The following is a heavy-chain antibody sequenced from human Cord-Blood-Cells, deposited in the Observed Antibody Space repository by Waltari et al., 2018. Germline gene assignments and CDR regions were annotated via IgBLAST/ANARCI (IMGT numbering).Heavy chain of an antibody. V-gene: IGHV1-69-2*01. CDR1: GYTFTDYY. Sequence: EVQLVQSGAEVKKPGATVKISCKVSGYTFTDYYMHWVQQAPGKGLEWMGLGEPEDGETIYAEKFQGRVTITADTSTDTAYMELSSRRSEDTAVYYCATDGDIVATSAVDAFDIWGQGTMVTVSS. CDR3: ATDGDIVATSAVDAFDI. CDR2: GEPEDGET. J-gene: IGHJ3*02. D-gene: IGHD5-12*01.